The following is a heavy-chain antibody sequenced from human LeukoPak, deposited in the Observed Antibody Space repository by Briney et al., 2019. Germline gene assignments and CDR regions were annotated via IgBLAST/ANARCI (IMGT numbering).Heavy chain of an antibody. D-gene: IGHD6-19*01. J-gene: IGHJ4*02. CDR3: YLEGVPVTGTSYY. CDR1: GYTFTGYY. Sequence: GASVKVSCKASGYTFTGYYMHWVRQAPGQGLEWMGRINPNNGGTHYAQTFQGRVTMTRDTSISTAYMELSRLRFDDTAVYYCYLEGVPVTGTSYYWGQGTLVTVPS. CDR2: INPNNGGT. V-gene: IGHV1-2*06.